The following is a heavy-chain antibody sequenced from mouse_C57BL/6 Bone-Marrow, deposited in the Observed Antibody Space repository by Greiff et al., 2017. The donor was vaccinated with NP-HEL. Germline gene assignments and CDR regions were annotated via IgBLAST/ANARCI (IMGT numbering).Heavy chain of an antibody. Sequence: VKLMESGAELVRPWTSVKMSCKASGYTFTNYWIGWAKQRPGHGLEWIGDIYPGGGYTNYNEKFKGKATLTADKSSSTAYMQISSQTSENTAIYYCERGGGLLYFDYWGQDTTLTVSS. D-gene: IGHD3-1*01. V-gene: IGHV1-63*01. CDR1: GYTFTNYW. CDR3: ERGGGLLYFDY. J-gene: IGHJ2*01. CDR2: IYPGGGYT.